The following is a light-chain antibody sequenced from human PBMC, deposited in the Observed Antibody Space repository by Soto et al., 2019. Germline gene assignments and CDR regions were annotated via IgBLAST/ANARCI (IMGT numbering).Light chain of an antibody. CDR1: QSVSYW. CDR2: DAL. CDR3: QQYGFS. V-gene: IGKV1-5*01. J-gene: IGKJ3*01. Sequence: DIQMTQSPSTLSASVGDRVTITCRASQSVSYWLAWYQQKPGMAPKLLIHDALSLESGVPSRFRGSGSGKEFTLTISSRQPDDFATYYCQQYGFSFGPGTKVEI.